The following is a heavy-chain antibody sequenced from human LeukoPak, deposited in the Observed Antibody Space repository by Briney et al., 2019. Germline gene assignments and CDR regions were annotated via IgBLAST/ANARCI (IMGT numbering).Heavy chain of an antibody. Sequence: ASVKVSCKASGYTXTGYYMHWVRQAPGQGLEWMGWINPNSGGTNYAQKFQDRVSMTRDTSINTAYMELSRLRSDDTAVYYCVRDGSFDIWGQGTMVTVSS. CDR1: GYTXTGYY. V-gene: IGHV1-2*02. D-gene: IGHD3-10*01. CDR2: INPNSGGT. J-gene: IGHJ3*02. CDR3: VRDGSFDI.